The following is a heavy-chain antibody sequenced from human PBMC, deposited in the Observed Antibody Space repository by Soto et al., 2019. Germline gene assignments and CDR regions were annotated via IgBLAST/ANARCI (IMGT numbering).Heavy chain of an antibody. Sequence: QVQLVQSGAEEKKPGASVKVSCKASGYTFTVYAIHWVRQAPGQRLEWMGWINAGNGNTKYSQKFQGRVTITRDTSASTAYMELSSLRCEDTAGYYCASAVAVPADFDYWGQGTLVAVSS. D-gene: IGHD6-19*01. CDR2: INAGNGNT. CDR1: GYTFTVYA. CDR3: ASAVAVPADFDY. V-gene: IGHV1-3*05. J-gene: IGHJ4*02.